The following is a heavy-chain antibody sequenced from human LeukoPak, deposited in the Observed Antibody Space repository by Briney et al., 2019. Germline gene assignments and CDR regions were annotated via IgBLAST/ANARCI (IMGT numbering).Heavy chain of an antibody. J-gene: IGHJ6*02. CDR2: VYYSGAS. CDR3: ARGYGSGSSDYYYGMDV. Sequence: SETLSLTCTVSGGSISSGDYYWSWIRQPPGKGLEWIGYVYYSGASNYNPSLKSRLTISVDKSKNQFSLKLSSVTAADTAVYYCARGYGSGSSDYYYGMDVWGHGATVTVSS. CDR1: GGSISSGDYY. V-gene: IGHV4-61*08. D-gene: IGHD3-10*01.